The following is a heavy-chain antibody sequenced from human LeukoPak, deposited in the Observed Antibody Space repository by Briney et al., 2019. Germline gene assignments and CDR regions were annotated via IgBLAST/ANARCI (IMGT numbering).Heavy chain of an antibody. D-gene: IGHD6-13*01. Sequence: AETVSLTCTVSGASISSYYWSWIRQPPGKGLEWIGYIFYRGSPNYNPSLKSRVTTSVDTSKNQFSLKLSSVTAADTAVYYCASGPYPAAGTDHQFDYWGQGILVTVPS. J-gene: IGHJ4*02. CDR3: ASGPYPAAGTDHQFDY. V-gene: IGHV4-59*01. CDR1: GASISSYY. CDR2: IFYRGSP.